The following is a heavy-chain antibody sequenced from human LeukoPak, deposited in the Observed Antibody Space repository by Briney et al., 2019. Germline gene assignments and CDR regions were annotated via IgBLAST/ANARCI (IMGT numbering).Heavy chain of an antibody. J-gene: IGHJ1*01. CDR2: INHSGST. Sequence: SETLSLTCAVYGGSFSGYYWSWIRQPPGKGLEWIGEINHSGSTNYNPSLKSRVTISVDTSKNQFSLKLSPVTAADTAVYYCARGPYYYDSSGYYGLSHWGQGTLVTVSS. CDR1: GGSFSGYY. V-gene: IGHV4-34*01. CDR3: ARGPYYYDSSGYYGLSH. D-gene: IGHD3-22*01.